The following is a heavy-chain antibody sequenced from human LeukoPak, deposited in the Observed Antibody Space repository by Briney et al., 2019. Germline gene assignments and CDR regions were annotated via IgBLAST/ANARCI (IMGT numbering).Heavy chain of an antibody. CDR2: LYHSGST. CDR3: AREAFSSGYYDDY. CDR1: GYSITNGYY. Sequence: PSETLSLTCTVSGYSITNGYYWGWIRQPPGKGLEWIGSLYHSGSTYYNPSLKSRVTISVDTSKNQFSLKLSSVTAADTAVYYCAREAFSSGYYDDYWGQGTLVTVSS. D-gene: IGHD3-22*01. J-gene: IGHJ4*02. V-gene: IGHV4-38-2*02.